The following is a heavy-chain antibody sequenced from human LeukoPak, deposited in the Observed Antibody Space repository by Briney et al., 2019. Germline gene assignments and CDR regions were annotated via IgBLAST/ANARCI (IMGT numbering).Heavy chain of an antibody. Sequence: GGSLRLSCKASGFIFGDYYMNWIRQAPGKGLEWVSAISGSGGSTYYADSVKGRFTISRDNSKNTLYLQMNSLRAEDTAVYYCAKEEVRADFDYWGQGTLVTVSS. J-gene: IGHJ4*02. CDR3: AKEEVRADFDY. D-gene: IGHD3-10*01. CDR2: ISGSGGST. CDR1: GFIFGDYY. V-gene: IGHV3-23*01.